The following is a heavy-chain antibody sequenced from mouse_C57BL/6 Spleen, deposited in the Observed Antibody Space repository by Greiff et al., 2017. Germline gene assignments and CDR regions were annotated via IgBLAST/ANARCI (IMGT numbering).Heavy chain of an antibody. V-gene: IGHV1-61*01. CDR3: ARSNNSIYYYGSNPSVCYAMDY. CDR1: GYTFTSYW. D-gene: IGHD1-1*01. CDR2: IYPSDSDT. Sequence: QVQLQQPGAELVRPGSSVKLSCKASGYTFTSYWMDWVKQRPGQGLEWIGNIYPSDSDTNYNQKFKDKATLTVDKSSSTAYMQLSSLTSEDSAVYYCARSNNSIYYYGSNPSVCYAMDYWGQGTSVTVSS. J-gene: IGHJ4*01.